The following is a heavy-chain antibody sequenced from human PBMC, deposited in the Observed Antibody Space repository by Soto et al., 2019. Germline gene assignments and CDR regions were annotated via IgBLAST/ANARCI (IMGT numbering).Heavy chain of an antibody. CDR1: GFSLSTSGVG. Sequence: QITLKESGPPRVKPTQTLALTCTFSGFSLSTSGVGVGWIRQPPGKAREWLAVIYWDDDKRYSPSLMSRLTITKDTAKIQVALTMPNMAPEYTATYYGADRAGLYGNWNGGDFGSWGQGSLVTVSS. J-gene: IGHJ4*02. CDR2: IYWDDDK. D-gene: IGHD1-1*01. V-gene: IGHV2-5*02. CDR3: ADRAGLYGNWNGGDFGS.